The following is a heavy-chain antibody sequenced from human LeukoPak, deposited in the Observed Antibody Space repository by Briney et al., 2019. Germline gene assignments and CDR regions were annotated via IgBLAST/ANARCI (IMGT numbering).Heavy chain of an antibody. D-gene: IGHD3-3*01. CDR1: GYTFTNYY. V-gene: IGHV1-2*02. CDR3: ARDRITIFGVESGERFDY. J-gene: IGHJ4*02. Sequence: ASVKVSCKASGYTFTNYYMHWVRQAPGQGLEWMGWINPNSGGTNYAQKFQGRVTMTRDTSISTAYMELSRLGSDDTAVYYCARDRITIFGVESGERFDYWGQGTLVTVSS. CDR2: INPNSGGT.